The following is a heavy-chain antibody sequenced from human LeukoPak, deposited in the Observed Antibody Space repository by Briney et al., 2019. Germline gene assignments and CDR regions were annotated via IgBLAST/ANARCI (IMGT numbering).Heavy chain of an antibody. V-gene: IGHV3-23*01. CDR1: GFTFSSYA. J-gene: IGHJ4*02. CDR3: AKVNPYYDFWSGYFFDY. D-gene: IGHD3-3*01. CDR2: ISGSGGST. Sequence: GGSLRLSCAASGFTFSSYAMSWVRQAPGKGLEWVSAISGSGGSTYYADSVKGRFTISRDNSKNTLYLQMNSLRAEDTAVYYCAKVNPYYDFWSGYFFDYWGQGTLVTVSS.